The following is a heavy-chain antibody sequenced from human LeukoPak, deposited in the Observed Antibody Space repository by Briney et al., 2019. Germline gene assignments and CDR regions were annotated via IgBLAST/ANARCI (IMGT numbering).Heavy chain of an antibody. D-gene: IGHD1/OR15-1a*01. CDR3: ARGNNPISSLDY. V-gene: IGHV4-39*07. CDR1: GGSTSSNSYY. CDR2: IYYSGIT. Sequence: SETLSLTCTVSGGSTSSNSYYWVWIRQPPGKGLEWIGSIYYSGITNYNPSLKSRITISVDTSKNQFFLKLSSVTAADTAVYYCARGNNPISSLDYWGQGTLVTVSS. J-gene: IGHJ4*02.